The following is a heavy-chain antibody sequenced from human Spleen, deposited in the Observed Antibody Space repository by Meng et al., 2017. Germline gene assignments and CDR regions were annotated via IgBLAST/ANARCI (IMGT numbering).Heavy chain of an antibody. CDR2: INHSGST. CDR1: GGSFSGYY. Sequence: SETLSLTCAAYGGSFSGYYWSWIRQPPGKGLEWIGEINHSGSTNYNPSLKSRVTMSLDTTKNQFSLNLNSVTAADTAIYYCARGRIGALFDYWGQGRMVTVSS. V-gene: IGHV4-34*01. CDR3: ARGRIGALFDY. J-gene: IGHJ4*02. D-gene: IGHD3-16*01.